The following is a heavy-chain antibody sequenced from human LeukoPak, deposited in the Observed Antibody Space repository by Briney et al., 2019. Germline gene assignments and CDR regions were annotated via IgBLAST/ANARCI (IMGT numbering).Heavy chain of an antibody. V-gene: IGHV4-39*07. D-gene: IGHD6-13*01. CDR2: INHSGST. Sequence: SETLSLTCAVSGGSISSNSYYWSWIRRPPGKGLEWIGEINHSGSTNYNPSLKSRVTISVDTSKNQFSLKLSSVTAADTAVYYCARRHPRSGAAGINWFDPWGQGTLVTVSS. CDR3: ARRHPRSGAAGINWFDP. CDR1: GGSISSNSYY. J-gene: IGHJ5*02.